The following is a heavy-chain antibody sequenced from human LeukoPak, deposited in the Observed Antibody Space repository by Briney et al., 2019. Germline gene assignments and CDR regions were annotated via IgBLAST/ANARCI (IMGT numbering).Heavy chain of an antibody. J-gene: IGHJ4*02. V-gene: IGHV4-59*01. CDR3: ARSGYSIGIDY. CDR2: IYYSGST. D-gene: IGHD3-22*01. Sequence: SETLSLTCAVYGGSFSGYYWSWIRQPPGKGLEWIGYIYYSGSTNYNPSLKSRVTISVDTSKNQFSLKLSSVTAADTAVYYCARSGYSIGIDYWGQGTLVTVSS. CDR1: GGSFSGYY.